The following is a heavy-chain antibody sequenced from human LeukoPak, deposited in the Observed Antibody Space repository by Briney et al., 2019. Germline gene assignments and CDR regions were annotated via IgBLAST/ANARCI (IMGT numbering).Heavy chain of an antibody. CDR1: GFTFSTYT. J-gene: IGHJ4*02. V-gene: IGHV3-21*01. D-gene: IGHD2-2*01. Sequence: GGSLRLSCAASGFTFSTYTMNWVRQAPGKGLEWVSSISSSSNNINYADSVKGRFTISRDNAMNSVHLQMNSLRVEDTAVYYCARGYQRPDYWGQGTLITVFS. CDR3: ARGYQRPDY. CDR2: ISSSSNNI.